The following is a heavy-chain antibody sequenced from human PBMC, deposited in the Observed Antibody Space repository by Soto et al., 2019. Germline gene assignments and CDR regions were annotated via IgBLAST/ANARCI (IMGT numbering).Heavy chain of an antibody. CDR3: VRGGYSSSWERLDP. J-gene: IGHJ5*02. Sequence: GSLQLSCSASGCSFPNYPMHWFRQTPDKGLEWLAVISHDGVTKNSADSVKGRFSISRDNSRNRLYLDMNSLRTEDTEMYYCVRGGYSSSWERLDPWGQGTPVTV. V-gene: IGHV3-30-3*01. CDR1: GCSFPNYP. D-gene: IGHD4-4*01. CDR2: ISHDGVTK.